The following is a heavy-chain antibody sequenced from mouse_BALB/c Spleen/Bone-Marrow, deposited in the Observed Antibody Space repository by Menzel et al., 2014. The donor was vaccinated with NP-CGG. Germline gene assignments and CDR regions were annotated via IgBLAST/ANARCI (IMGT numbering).Heavy chain of an antibody. Sequence: QVQLQQSGAELARPGASVKMSCQASGYTFTRYTMHWEKQRPGQGLEWIGYINPSSAYTNYNQKFKDKATLTVDKSSSTAYMQLSSPTSEDSAVYYCARRERTGMNYWGQGTTLTVSS. CDR2: INPSSAYT. D-gene: IGHD4-1*01. V-gene: IGHV1-4*01. CDR3: ARRERTGMNY. J-gene: IGHJ2*01. CDR1: GYTFTRYT.